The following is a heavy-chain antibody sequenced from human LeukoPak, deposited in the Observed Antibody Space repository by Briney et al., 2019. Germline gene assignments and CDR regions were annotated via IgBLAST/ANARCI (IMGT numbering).Heavy chain of an antibody. V-gene: IGHV1-18*01. D-gene: IGHD1-20*01. Sequence: GASVKVSCKASGYSLSSYGFSWVRQAAGQRLEWMGWINTYNGHTNYTQTLQGRVTMTTDTYTSTAYMELRNLRPDDTAVYFCARDPRITGTTAYYFDNWGQGTLVTVSS. J-gene: IGHJ4*02. CDR2: INTYNGHT. CDR1: GYSLSSYG. CDR3: ARDPRITGTTAYYFDN.